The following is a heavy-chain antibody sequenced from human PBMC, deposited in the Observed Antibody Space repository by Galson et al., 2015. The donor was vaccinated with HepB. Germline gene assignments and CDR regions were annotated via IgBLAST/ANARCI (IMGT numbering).Heavy chain of an antibody. D-gene: IGHD1-1*01. CDR3: ARHHTTGWYYFDN. CDR1: GGSLNDYY. V-gene: IGHV4-34*01. J-gene: IGHJ4*02. Sequence: ETLSLTCGVFGGSLNDYYWGWVRQPPGKGLEWIGTIHSSGSPYYNPSLSSRSTISVDTSKSQFSLKLGSVTAADTAVYYCARHHTTGWYYFDNWGQGTLVSVSP. CDR2: IHSSGSP.